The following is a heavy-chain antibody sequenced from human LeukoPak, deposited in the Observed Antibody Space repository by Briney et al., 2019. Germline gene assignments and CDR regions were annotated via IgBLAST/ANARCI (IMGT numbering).Heavy chain of an antibody. J-gene: IGHJ6*03. CDR2: IRYDGSNK. D-gene: IGHD6-6*01. V-gene: IGHV3-30*02. CDR3: AKVQYSSSLWGYYYMDV. CDR1: GFTFSSYG. Sequence: GGSLRLSCAASGFTFSSYGMHWVRQAPGKGLEWVAFIRYDGSNKYYADSVKGRFTISRDNSKNTLYLQMNSLRAEDTAVYYCAKVQYSSSLWGYYYMDVWGKGTTVTVSS.